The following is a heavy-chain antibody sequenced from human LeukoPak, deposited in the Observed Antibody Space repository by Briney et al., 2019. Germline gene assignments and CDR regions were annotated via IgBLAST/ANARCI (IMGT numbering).Heavy chain of an antibody. CDR1: GFTFSSYS. D-gene: IGHD3-22*01. CDR3: ARDLWRYYDSSGPADY. CDR2: ISSSSNTI. Sequence: PGGSLRLSCAASGFTFSSYSMNWVRQAPGKGLEWVSYISSSSNTIYYADSVKGRFTISRDNAKNSLYLQMNSLRAEDTAVYYCARDLWRYYDSSGPADYWGQGTLVTVSS. V-gene: IGHV3-48*04. J-gene: IGHJ4*02.